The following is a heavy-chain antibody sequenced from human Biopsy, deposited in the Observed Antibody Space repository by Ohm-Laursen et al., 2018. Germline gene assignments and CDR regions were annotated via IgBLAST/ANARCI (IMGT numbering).Heavy chain of an antibody. CDR2: VDWDDYK. Sequence: PTQTLTLTCSFSGFSLSARGMRVSWIRQAPGKALEWLARVDWDDYKDYSASLQTKLSISKDTSNDQMVLTVNNVDPADTATYYCARTPILIVSAGLVYRHRRHLQGMDVWGQGIAVTVS. CDR1: GFSLSARGMR. J-gene: IGHJ6*02. D-gene: IGHD6-13*01. V-gene: IGHV2-70*04. CDR3: ARTPILIVSAGLVYRHRRHLQGMDV.